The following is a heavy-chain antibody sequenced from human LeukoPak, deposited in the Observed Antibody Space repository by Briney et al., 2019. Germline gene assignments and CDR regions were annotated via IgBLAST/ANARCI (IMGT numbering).Heavy chain of an antibody. CDR3: EKDAPLYYYYDSSGYYYYY. CDR1: GFTFDDYA. J-gene: IGHJ4*02. Sequence: SLRLSCAASGFTFDDYAMHWVRHAPGRGLEWVAGISWDGGSIGYGDSVKGRFTISRDNAKNSLYLQMNSLRAEDTALYYCEKDAPLYYYYDSSGYYYYYWGQGTLVTVSS. CDR2: ISWDGGSI. V-gene: IGHV3-9*01. D-gene: IGHD3-22*01.